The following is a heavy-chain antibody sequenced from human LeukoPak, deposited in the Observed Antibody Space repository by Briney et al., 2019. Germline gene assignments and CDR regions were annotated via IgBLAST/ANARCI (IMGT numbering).Heavy chain of an antibody. CDR1: GGTISNYY. D-gene: IGHD4-23*01. V-gene: IGHV4-59*01. CDR2: IYYSGAS. J-gene: IGHJ4*02. Sequence: SETLSLTCAVSGGTISNYYWSWIRQPPGKELEWIGYIYYSGASNYNPSLKSRVTISVDASKNQFSLKLTSVTAADTAVYYCARAPGVVTSFDYWGQGTLVTVSS. CDR3: ARAPGVVTSFDY.